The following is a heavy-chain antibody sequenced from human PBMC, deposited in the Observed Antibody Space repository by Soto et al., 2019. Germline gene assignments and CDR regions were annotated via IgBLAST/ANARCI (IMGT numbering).Heavy chain of an antibody. J-gene: IGHJ6*02. CDR1: GFTFSSFA. CDR2: ISSSGETT. CDR3: MQEGTGTSCPCMVV. Sequence: EVQLLESGGGLVQPGGSLRLSCAASGFTFSSFAMTWVRQAPGEGLEWVSSISSSGETTYYSDSVKGRFTISRDISKNMVYLQMTSLRAAETAVYFGMQEGTGTSCPCMVVWGQGTTVTVSS. V-gene: IGHV3-23*01. D-gene: IGHD2-2*01.